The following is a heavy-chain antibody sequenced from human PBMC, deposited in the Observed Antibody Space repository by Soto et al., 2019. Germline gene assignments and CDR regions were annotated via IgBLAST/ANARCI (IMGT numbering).Heavy chain of an antibody. CDR1: GVAFTNYS. J-gene: IGHJ6*02. V-gene: IGHV1-69*08. CDR2: IIPLHNTS. CDR3: AIWSNWNPLYYRGMDV. Sequence: SVQVSCKVSGVAFTNYSLNWVRHAPGQGLEWLGGIIPLHNTSNYSLKLLGRGSVTADISSNTVYMHLSGLTSDDTATYYCAIWSNWNPLYYRGMDVWGQGTTVTVSS. D-gene: IGHD1-20*01.